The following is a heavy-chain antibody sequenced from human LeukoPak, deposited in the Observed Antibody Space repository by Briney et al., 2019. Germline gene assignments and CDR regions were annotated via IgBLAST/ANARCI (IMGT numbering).Heavy chain of an antibody. CDR3: ASYYYGSGSYYNAGGFDI. CDR2: ISGYNGNT. Sequence: ASVKVSCKASGYTFSSYGISWVRQAPGQGLEWLGCISGYNGNTNYAQKLQGRVTITTDTSTSTAYMNLRSLRSDDTAMYYCASYYYGSGSYYNAGGFDIWGQGTMVTVSS. V-gene: IGHV1-18*01. CDR1: GYTFSSYG. D-gene: IGHD3-10*01. J-gene: IGHJ3*02.